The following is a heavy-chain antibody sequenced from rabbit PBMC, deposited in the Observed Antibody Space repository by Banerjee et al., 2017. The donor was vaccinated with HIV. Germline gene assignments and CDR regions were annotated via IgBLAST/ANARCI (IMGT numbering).Heavy chain of an antibody. CDR3: VSPIYAGSSYVPRLDL. J-gene: IGHJ3*01. CDR1: GFSFSSSYW. V-gene: IGHV1S40*01. D-gene: IGHD8-1*01. Sequence: QSLEESGGDLVKPGASLTLTCTASGFSFSSSYWICWVRQAPGKGLEWIACIYVGNSDSTYYASWAKGRFTIAKISSTTVTLQMTSLTAADTATYFCVSPIYAGSSYVPRLDLWGQGTLVTVS. CDR2: IYVGNSDST.